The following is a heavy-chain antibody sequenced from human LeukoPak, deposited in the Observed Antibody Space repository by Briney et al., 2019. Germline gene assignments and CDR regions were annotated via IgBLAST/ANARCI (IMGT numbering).Heavy chain of an antibody. Sequence: PSETLSLTCTVSGYSIRSGYYWGWIRQPPGKEMEWIGSIYHSGNTYYNPSLKGRVIMSVDTSKNQFSLKLSSVTAADTAVYYCARGPGGAAGVYFDYWGQGTLVAVSS. D-gene: IGHD2-15*01. J-gene: IGHJ4*02. V-gene: IGHV4-38-2*02. CDR2: IYHSGNT. CDR1: GYSIRSGYY. CDR3: ARGPGGAAGVYFDY.